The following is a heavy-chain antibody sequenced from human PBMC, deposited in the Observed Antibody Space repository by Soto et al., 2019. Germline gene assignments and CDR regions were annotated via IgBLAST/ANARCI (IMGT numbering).Heavy chain of an antibody. J-gene: IGHJ6*02. CDR1: GFTFSSYA. CDR2: ISYDGSNK. Sequence: GGSLRLSCAASGFTFSSYAMHWVRQAPGKGLEWVAVISYDGSNKYYADSVKGRFTISRDNSKNTLYLQMNSLRAEDTDVYYCARDLAVAGTYYYYGMDVWGQGTTVTVSS. D-gene: IGHD6-19*01. CDR3: ARDLAVAGTYYYYGMDV. V-gene: IGHV3-30-3*01.